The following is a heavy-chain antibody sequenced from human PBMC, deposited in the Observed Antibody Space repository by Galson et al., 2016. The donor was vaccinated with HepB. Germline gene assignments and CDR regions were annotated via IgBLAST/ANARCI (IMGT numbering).Heavy chain of an antibody. CDR2: IKQDGSEK. J-gene: IGHJ4*02. D-gene: IGHD4-17*01. CDR1: GFIFSTDW. CDR3: ARDDETYGDPDF. Sequence: SLRLSCAASGFIFSTDWMSWVRQAPGKGLEWVANIKQDGSEKYYVDSVKGRFTISRDNAKKSLFLQMNSLRVEDTAVYYCARDDETYGDPDFWGQGTLVTVSS. V-gene: IGHV3-7*03.